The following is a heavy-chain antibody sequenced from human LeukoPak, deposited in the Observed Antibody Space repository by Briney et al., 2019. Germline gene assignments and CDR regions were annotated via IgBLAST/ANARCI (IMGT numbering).Heavy chain of an antibody. V-gene: IGHV4-59*01. Sequence: SSETLSLTCTVSGGSISTYYWRWIRQPPGKGLEWLGYIYYSGSTNYNTSLKSRVTISVDKSKNQFSLKLTSVTAADTAVYYCARAYSSSWYPLYNWFDPWGEGTLVTVSS. J-gene: IGHJ5*02. CDR3: ARAYSSSWYPLYNWFDP. CDR2: IYYSGST. D-gene: IGHD6-13*01. CDR1: GGSISTYY.